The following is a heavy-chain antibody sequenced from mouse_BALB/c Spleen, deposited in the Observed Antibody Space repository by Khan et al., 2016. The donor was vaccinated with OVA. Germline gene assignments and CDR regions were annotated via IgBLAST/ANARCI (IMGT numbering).Heavy chain of an antibody. CDR1: GYTFTDFA. Sequence: QVRLQQSGTELVRPGVSVKISCKGSGYTFTDFAIHWVKQSHAKSLEWIGVISTYYGHPTYNQKFQDKATMTVDKSSSTAYMEFARLTSEDSAIYYCVRGSGNVRFAYWGQGTPVTVSA. CDR3: VRGSGNVRFAY. D-gene: IGHD1-3*01. CDR2: ISTYYGHP. J-gene: IGHJ3*01. V-gene: IGHV1S137*01.